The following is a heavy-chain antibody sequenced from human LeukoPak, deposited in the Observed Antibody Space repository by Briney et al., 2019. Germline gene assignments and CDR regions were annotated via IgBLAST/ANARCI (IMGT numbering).Heavy chain of an antibody. CDR2: IYPGDSDT. D-gene: IGHD4-11*01. CDR3: ARQIRDYSNYGGSANPGTTSYYYYMDV. V-gene: IGHV5-51*01. Sequence: GESLKISCKGSGYSFTSYWIGWVRQMPGKGLEWMGIIYPGDSDTRYSPSFQGQVTISADKSISTAYLQWSSLKASDTAMYYCARQIRDYSNYGGSANPGTTSYYYYMDVWGKGTTVTVSS. J-gene: IGHJ6*03. CDR1: GYSFTSYW.